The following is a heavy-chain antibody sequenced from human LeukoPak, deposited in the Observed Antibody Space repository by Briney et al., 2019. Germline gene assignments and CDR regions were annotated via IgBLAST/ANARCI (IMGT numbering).Heavy chain of an antibody. V-gene: IGHV1-46*01. J-gene: IGHJ4*02. CDR2: INPSSGST. D-gene: IGHD6-13*01. CDR1: GYTFTSYF. Sequence: ASVKVSCKASGYTFTSYFIHWVRRAPGQGLEWMGIINPSSGSTSYAQKFQDRLTMTRDTSTSTVYMDLSSLGSEDTAIYYCARAQGIAATGARAFDYWGQGTLVTVSS. CDR3: ARAQGIAATGARAFDY.